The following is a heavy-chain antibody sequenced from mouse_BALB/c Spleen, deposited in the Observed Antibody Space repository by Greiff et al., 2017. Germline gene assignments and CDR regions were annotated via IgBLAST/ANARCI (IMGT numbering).Heavy chain of an antibody. CDR3: ARHDYGDWFAY. Sequence: QVQLKQSGAELVRPGSSVKISCKASGYAFSSYWMNWVKQRPGQGLEWIGQIYPGDGDTNYNGKFKGKATLTADKSSSTAYMQLSSLTSEDSAVYFCARHDYGDWFAYWGQGTLVTVSA. V-gene: IGHV1-80*01. J-gene: IGHJ3*01. CDR1: GYAFSSYW. CDR2: IYPGDGDT. D-gene: IGHD2-4*01.